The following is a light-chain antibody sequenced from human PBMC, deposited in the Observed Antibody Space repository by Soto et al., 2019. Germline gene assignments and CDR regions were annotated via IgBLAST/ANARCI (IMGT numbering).Light chain of an antibody. J-gene: IGKJ4*01. CDR2: GAS. CDR3: QQYGSSPLT. CDR1: QSVSSSY. V-gene: IGKV3-20*01. Sequence: EIALTQSRGTLSLSPGERATHPCGASQSVSSSYLAWYQQKPGQAPRLLIYGASSRATGIPDRFSGSGSGTDFALTISRLEPEDVAVYYCQQYGSSPLTFGGGTKVEIK.